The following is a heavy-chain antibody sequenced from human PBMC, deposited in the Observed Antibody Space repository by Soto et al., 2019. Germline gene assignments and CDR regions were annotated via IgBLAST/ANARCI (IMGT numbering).Heavy chain of an antibody. D-gene: IGHD1-7*01. J-gene: IGHJ4*02. CDR2: INPNSAST. CDR3: ARAPSTSGTSRCDY. Sequence: QVQLVQSGAEVKKPGASVRVSCKASGYSFTAYYIHWVRQAPGQGLEWMGWINPNSASTNNAQKFQGWVTMTRDTSNSTADMEVRRLRSDDTAVYYCARAPSTSGTSRCDYWGQGTLVTVSS. CDR1: GYSFTAYY. V-gene: IGHV1-2*04.